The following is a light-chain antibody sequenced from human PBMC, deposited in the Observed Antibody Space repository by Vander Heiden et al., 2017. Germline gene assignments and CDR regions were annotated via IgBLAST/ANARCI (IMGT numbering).Light chain of an antibody. V-gene: IGKV1-12*01. J-gene: IGKJ4*01. Sequence: DIQMTQSPSSVSASVGDRVTFTCRASQGISSWLAWYQQKPGKAPKLLIYAASSFLSAVPSTFSGSGSGTDFTLTIISLLPEDFTTYYCHQAYGFPLTFGGGTKLXMK. CDR1: QGISSW. CDR2: AAS. CDR3: HQAYGFPLT.